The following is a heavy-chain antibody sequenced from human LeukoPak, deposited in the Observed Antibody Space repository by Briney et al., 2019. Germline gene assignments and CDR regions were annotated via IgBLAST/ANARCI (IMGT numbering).Heavy chain of an antibody. D-gene: IGHD3-10*01. CDR2: IYYSGST. J-gene: IGHJ4*02. Sequence: PSETLSLTCTVSGVSISSYYWSWIRQPPGKGLEWVGYIYYSGSTNYNPSLKSRVTISVDTSKNQFSLKLSSVTAADTAVYYCARANDYGSGSYLLDYWGQGTLVTASS. CDR3: ARANDYGSGSYLLDY. CDR1: GVSISSYY. V-gene: IGHV4-59*01.